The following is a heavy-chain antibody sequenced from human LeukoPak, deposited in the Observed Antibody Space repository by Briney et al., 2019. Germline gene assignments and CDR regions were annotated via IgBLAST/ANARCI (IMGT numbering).Heavy chain of an antibody. J-gene: IGHJ6*03. Sequence: SETLSLTCTVSGGSISSYYWSWIRQPPGKGLEWIGYIYYSGSTNYNPSPKSRVTISVDTSKNQFSLKLSSVTAADTAVYYCARGPLYSYGYYYYYYMDVWGKGTTVTVSS. D-gene: IGHD5-18*01. CDR1: GGSISSYY. V-gene: IGHV4-59*01. CDR2: IYYSGST. CDR3: ARGPLYSYGYYYYYYMDV.